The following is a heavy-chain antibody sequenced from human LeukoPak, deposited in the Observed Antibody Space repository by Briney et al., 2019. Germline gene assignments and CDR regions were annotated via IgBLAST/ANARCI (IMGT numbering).Heavy chain of an antibody. D-gene: IGHD3-22*01. V-gene: IGHV4-39*07. CDR1: GGSISSSSYY. CDR2: INHSGST. CDR3: ARWYYYDSSGSAKDGGYYFDY. Sequence: SETLSLTCTVSGGSISSSSYYWGWIRQPPGKGLEWIGEINHSGSTNYNPSLKSRVTISVDTSKNQFSLKLSSVTAADTAVYYCARWYYYDSSGSAKDGGYYFDYWGQGTLVTVSS. J-gene: IGHJ4*02.